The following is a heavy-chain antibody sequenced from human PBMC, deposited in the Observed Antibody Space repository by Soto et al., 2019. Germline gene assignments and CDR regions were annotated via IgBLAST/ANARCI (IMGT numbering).Heavy chain of an antibody. J-gene: IGHJ3*02. V-gene: IGHV4-59*12. CDR1: GGSISSYY. CDR2: IFYGGST. Sequence: PSETLSLTCAVSGGSISSYYWSWIRQPPGKGLEWIGYIFYGGSTNYSPSLKSRVTISLNTSKSQFSLKPSSVTAADTAVYYCARGETPTHAFDIWGQGTMVTVSS. CDR3: ARGETPTHAFDI.